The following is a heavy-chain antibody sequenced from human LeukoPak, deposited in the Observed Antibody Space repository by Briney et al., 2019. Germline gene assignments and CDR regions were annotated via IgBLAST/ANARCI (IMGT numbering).Heavy chain of an antibody. D-gene: IGHD3-16*01. CDR2: ISGSRDSI. J-gene: IGHJ4*02. V-gene: IGHV3-21*06. CDR1: GFTFNVYA. Sequence: PGGSLRLSCTASGFTFNVYAMHWVRQVPGEGPEWISSISGSRDSIFYADSVKGRFTISRDNAKNSLYLDMNSLRVEDTAVYFCAETLGGAAFDTWGQGALVTISS. CDR3: AETLGGAAFDT.